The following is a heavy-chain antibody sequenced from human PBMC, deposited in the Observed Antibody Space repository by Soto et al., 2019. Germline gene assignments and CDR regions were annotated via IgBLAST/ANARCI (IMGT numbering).Heavy chain of an antibody. CDR2: IYPGDPDT. CDR1: GYSFTSYW. Sequence: GGSLKISRKGSGYSFTSYWVGWGRRLPGKGLEWMGIIYPGDPDTRYSPSFQGQVTISVDKSISTAYLQWSSLKASDTAMYYCARQRLLDYYYYGMDVWGQGTTVTVSS. D-gene: IGHD3-22*01. CDR3: ARQRLLDYYYYGMDV. V-gene: IGHV5-51*01. J-gene: IGHJ6*02.